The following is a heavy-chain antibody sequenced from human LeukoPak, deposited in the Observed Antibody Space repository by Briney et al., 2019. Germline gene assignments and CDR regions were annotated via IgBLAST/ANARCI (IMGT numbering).Heavy chain of an antibody. CDR1: GGSFSGYY. CDR2: INHSGST. V-gene: IGHV4-34*01. Sequence: NPSETLSLTCAVYGGSFSGYYWSWIRQPPGKGLEWIGEINHSGSTNYNPSLKSRVTISVDTSKSQFSLKLSSVTAADTAVYYCARATVVPAATPAAFDIWGQGTMVTVSS. D-gene: IGHD2-2*01. J-gene: IGHJ3*02. CDR3: ARATVVPAATPAAFDI.